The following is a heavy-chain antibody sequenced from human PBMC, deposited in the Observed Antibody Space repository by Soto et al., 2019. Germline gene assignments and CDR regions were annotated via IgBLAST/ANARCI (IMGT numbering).Heavy chain of an antibody. CDR2: IIPILGIA. CDR3: ARENCGSTSCYGFDY. CDR1: GGTFSSYT. V-gene: IGHV1-69*04. Sequence: SVKVSCKASGGTFSSYTISWVRQAPGQGLEWMGRIIPILGIANYAQKFQGRVTITADKSTSTAYMELSRLRSEDSAMYYCARENCGSTSCYGFDYWGQGTLVTVSS. J-gene: IGHJ4*02. D-gene: IGHD2-2*01.